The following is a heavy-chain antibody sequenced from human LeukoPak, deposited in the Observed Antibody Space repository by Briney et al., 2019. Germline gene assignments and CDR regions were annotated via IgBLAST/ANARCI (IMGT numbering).Heavy chain of an antibody. Sequence: GGSLRLSCAASGFIVSSNYMNWVRQAPGKGLEWVSVIYTGGNTYYADSVKGRFTISRDNAKNSLYLQMNSLRAEDTALYYCARDDYGSGRYYFDYWGQGTLVTVSS. D-gene: IGHD3-10*01. CDR1: GFIVSSNY. CDR3: ARDDYGSGRYYFDY. CDR2: IYTGGNT. V-gene: IGHV3-53*01. J-gene: IGHJ4*02.